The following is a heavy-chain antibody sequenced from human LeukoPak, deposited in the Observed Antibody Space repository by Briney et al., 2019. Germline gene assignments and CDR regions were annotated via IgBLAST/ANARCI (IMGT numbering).Heavy chain of an antibody. J-gene: IGHJ5*02. V-gene: IGHV6-1*01. D-gene: IGHD6-13*01. Sequence: SQTLSLTCDISGESVSSNRAAWDWIRQSPSRGLEWLGRTYYRSKWYNDYAVSVKSRITINPDTSKNQFSLQLKSVTPEDTAVYYCARLSSSWSGLAAGWFDPWGQGTLVTVSS. CDR3: ARLSSSWSGLAAGWFDP. CDR2: TYYRSKWYN. CDR1: GESVSSNRAA.